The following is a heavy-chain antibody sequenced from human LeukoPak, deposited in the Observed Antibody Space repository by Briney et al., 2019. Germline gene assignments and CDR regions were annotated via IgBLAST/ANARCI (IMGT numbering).Heavy chain of an antibody. CDR3: ARDSGHTYYYYGMDV. Sequence: SETLSLTCTVSGGSISSSSYYWGWIRQPPGKGLEWIGSIYYSGSTYYNPSLKSRVTISVDTSKNQFSLKLSSVTAADTAVYYCARDSGHTYYYYGMDVWGQGTTVTVSS. J-gene: IGHJ6*02. D-gene: IGHD5-12*01. V-gene: IGHV4-39*07. CDR2: IYYSGST. CDR1: GGSISSSSYY.